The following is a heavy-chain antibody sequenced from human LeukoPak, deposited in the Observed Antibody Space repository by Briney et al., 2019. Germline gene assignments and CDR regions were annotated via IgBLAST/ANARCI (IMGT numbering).Heavy chain of an antibody. J-gene: IGHJ5*02. V-gene: IGHV4-59*01. CDR3: AREKVGYCSSTSCYRGYWFDP. Sequence: HSETLSLTCTVSGGSISSYYWSWIRQPPGKGLEWIGYVYYSGSTNYNPSLKSRVTISVDTSNNQFSLKLSSVTAADTAVYYCAREKVGYCSSTSCYRGYWFDPWGQGTLVTVSS. D-gene: IGHD2-2*03. CDR2: VYYSGST. CDR1: GGSISSYY.